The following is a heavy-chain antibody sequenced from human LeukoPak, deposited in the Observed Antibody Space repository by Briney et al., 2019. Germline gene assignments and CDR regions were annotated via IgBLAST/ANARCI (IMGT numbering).Heavy chain of an antibody. CDR1: GGTFSSYT. CDR3: AREVSRYGSFDY. J-gene: IGHJ4*02. V-gene: IGHV1-69*04. CDR2: IIPILGIA. Sequence: ASVEVSCKASGGTFSSYTISWVRQAPGQGLEWMGRIIPILGIANYAQKFQGRVTITADKSTSTAYMELSSLRSEDTAVYYCAREVSRYGSFDYWGQGTLVTVS. D-gene: IGHD3-9*01.